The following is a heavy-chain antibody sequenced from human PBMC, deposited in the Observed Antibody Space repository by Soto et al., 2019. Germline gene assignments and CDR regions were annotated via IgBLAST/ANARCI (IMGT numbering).Heavy chain of an antibody. J-gene: IGHJ6*02. Sequence: VKVSCKASGGTFSSYAISWVRQAPGQGLEWMGGIIPIFGTANYAQKFQGRVTITADKSTSTAYMELSSLRSEDTAVYYCASATVTATKTGYYYYGMDVWGQGTTVTVSS. CDR2: IIPIFGTA. V-gene: IGHV1-69*06. CDR3: ASATVTATKTGYYYYGMDV. D-gene: IGHD4-17*01. CDR1: GGTFSSYA.